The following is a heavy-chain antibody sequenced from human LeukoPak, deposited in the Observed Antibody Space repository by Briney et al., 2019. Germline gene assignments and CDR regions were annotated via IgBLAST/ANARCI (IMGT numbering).Heavy chain of an antibody. CDR2: ISNSGYAT. Sequence: PGGSLRLSCTASGFTFSTYVMSWVRQAPGKGLEWVSTISNSGYATYYADSVKGRFTISRDNSKNTLYLQMNSLRAEDTALYYCAKEEYSSSERPFDSWGQGTLVTVSS. D-gene: IGHD6-6*01. CDR3: AKEEYSSSERPFDS. CDR1: GFTFSTYV. V-gene: IGHV3-23*01. J-gene: IGHJ4*02.